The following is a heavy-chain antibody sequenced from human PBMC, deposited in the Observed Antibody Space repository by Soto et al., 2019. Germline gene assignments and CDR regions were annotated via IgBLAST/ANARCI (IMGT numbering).Heavy chain of an antibody. Sequence: QVQVVESGGGVVQPGRSLRLSCAASGFTFSSYTMYWVRQAPGKGLEGVAVIWHDGSNKYYVDSVKGRFTISRDNSKNTLQLQLNSLRAEDTEVYYCAREDWNDGHYCGMGVWGQGTTVTVSS. V-gene: IGHV3-33*01. CDR1: GFTFSSYT. CDR2: IWHDGSNK. CDR3: AREDWNDGHYCGMGV. D-gene: IGHD1-1*01. J-gene: IGHJ6*02.